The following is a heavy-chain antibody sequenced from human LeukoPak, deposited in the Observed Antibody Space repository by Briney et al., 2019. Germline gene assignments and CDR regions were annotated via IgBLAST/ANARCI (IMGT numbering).Heavy chain of an antibody. J-gene: IGHJ4*02. CDR3: AGGDFRPPDCYFDY. Sequence: ASVKVSCKASGGTFSSYAISWVRQAPGQGLEWMGRIIPILGIANYAQKFQGKVTITADKSTSTAYMELSSLRSEDTAVYYCAGGDFRPPDCYFDYWGQGTLVTVSS. V-gene: IGHV1-69*04. CDR2: IIPILGIA. CDR1: GGTFSSYA. D-gene: IGHD2-21*02.